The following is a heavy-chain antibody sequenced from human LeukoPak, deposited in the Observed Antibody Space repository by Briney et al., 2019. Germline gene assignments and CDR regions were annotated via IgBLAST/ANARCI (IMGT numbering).Heavy chain of an antibody. Sequence: GGSLRLSCAASGFTFRSYGMSWVRQAPGKGLEWVSGISGSGISTNYADSVKGRFTISRDNSKSTLYLQMNSLRAEDTAVYYCAKEIGAYDSSGYHFDYWGQGTLVTVSS. CDR2: ISGSGIST. J-gene: IGHJ4*02. V-gene: IGHV3-23*01. D-gene: IGHD3-22*01. CDR1: GFTFRSYG. CDR3: AKEIGAYDSSGYHFDY.